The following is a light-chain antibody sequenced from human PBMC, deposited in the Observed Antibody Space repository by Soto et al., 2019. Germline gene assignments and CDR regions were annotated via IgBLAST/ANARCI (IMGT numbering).Light chain of an antibody. CDR2: EGS. CDR1: SSDVGSYTI. CDR3: HSYAGSKSYV. Sequence: QSALTQPASKSGSPGQSITISCTGTSSDVGSYTIVSWYQQHPGKAPKLLIYEGSERPSGVSSRFSASESGNRASLTTSGRHAEDEADYYCHSYAGSKSYVFGIGTKVTVL. J-gene: IGLJ1*01. V-gene: IGLV2-23*01.